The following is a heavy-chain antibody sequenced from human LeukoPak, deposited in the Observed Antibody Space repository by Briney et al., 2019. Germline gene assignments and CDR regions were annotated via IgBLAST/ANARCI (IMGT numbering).Heavy chain of an antibody. V-gene: IGHV3-30*18. J-gene: IGHJ4*02. Sequence: GGSLRLSCAASGFTFRSYGMHWVRQAPGKGLEWVVVIANDGRDKKYADSVKGRFTVSRDNSKNTLFLQMDSLRAEDTAIYYCAKDGQITSAAYYFDYWGQGALVTVSS. CDR2: IANDGRDK. CDR3: AKDGQITSAAYYFDY. CDR1: GFTFRSYG. D-gene: IGHD6-25*01.